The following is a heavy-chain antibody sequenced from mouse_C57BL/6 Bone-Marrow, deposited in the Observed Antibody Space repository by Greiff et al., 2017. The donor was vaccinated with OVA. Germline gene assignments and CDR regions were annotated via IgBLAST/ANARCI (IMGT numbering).Heavy chain of an antibody. Sequence: EVQGVESGGGLVQPGGSLKLSCAASGFTFSDYYMYWVRQTPEKRLEWVAYISNGGGSTYYPDTVKGRFTISRDNAKNTLYLQMSRLKSEDTAMYYCARLGSRGYFDVWGTGTTVTVSS. CDR3: ARLGSRGYFDV. V-gene: IGHV5-12*01. J-gene: IGHJ1*03. CDR2: ISNGGGST. CDR1: GFTFSDYY. D-gene: IGHD1-1*01.